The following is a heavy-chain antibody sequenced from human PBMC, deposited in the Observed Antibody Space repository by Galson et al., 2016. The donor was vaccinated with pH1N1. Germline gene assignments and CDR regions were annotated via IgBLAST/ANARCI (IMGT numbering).Heavy chain of an antibody. V-gene: IGHV2-5*02. Sequence: PALVKPTQTLTLTCTFSGFSLRTSGVGVGWIRQPPGKALEWLALIYWDDDKRYSPSLKSRLTITKDTSKNQVVLTMTNMDPLDTATYYCAHAEGGGYDSEGIFYYFYGIDGWGQGTTVTVSS. CDR3: AHAEGGGYDSEGIFYYFYGIDG. D-gene: IGHD5-12*01. CDR2: IYWDDDK. J-gene: IGHJ6*02. CDR1: GFSLRTSGVG.